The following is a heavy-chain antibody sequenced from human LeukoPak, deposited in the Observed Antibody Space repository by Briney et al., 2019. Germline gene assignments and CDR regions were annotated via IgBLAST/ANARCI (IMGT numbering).Heavy chain of an antibody. CDR1: GGSISSSNW. V-gene: IGHV4-4*02. D-gene: IGHD2-21*02. Sequence: SETLSLTCAVSGGSISSSNWWSWVRQPPGKGLEWIGSIYYSGSTYYDPSLKSRVTISVDTSKNQFSLKLSSVTAADTAVYYCARENRPIVVVTAGFDYWGQGTLVTVSS. CDR2: IYYSGST. CDR3: ARENRPIVVVTAGFDY. J-gene: IGHJ4*02.